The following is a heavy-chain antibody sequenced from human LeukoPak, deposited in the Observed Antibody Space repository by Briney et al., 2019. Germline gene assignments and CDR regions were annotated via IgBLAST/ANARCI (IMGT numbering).Heavy chain of an antibody. CDR1: GYTFTGYY. J-gene: IGHJ6*02. V-gene: IGHV1-46*01. D-gene: IGHD6-13*01. CDR2: INPSGGST. CDR3: ARDRGQYSWYGGIYYYYYGMDV. Sequence: ASVKVSCKASGYTFTGYYMHWVRQAPGQGLEWMGLINPSGGSTSYAQKFQGRVTMTRDTSTSTVYMELSSLRSEDTAVYYCARDRGQYSWYGGIYYYYYGMDVWGQGTTVTVSS.